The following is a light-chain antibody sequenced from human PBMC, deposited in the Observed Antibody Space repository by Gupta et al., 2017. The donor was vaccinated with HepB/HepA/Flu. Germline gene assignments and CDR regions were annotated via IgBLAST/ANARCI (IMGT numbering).Light chain of an antibody. J-gene: IGLJ2*01. CDR1: SSDVGTYNS. Sequence: QSALTQPASVSGSPGPSITISCTGTSSDVGTYNSVSWYQQYPGKAPKLLIYDDSNRPSGLSNRFSGSKSGNTASLTISGLQAEDEAEYYCSSFTGTNTLVVFGGGTKLTVL. CDR3: SSFTGTNTLVV. V-gene: IGLV2-14*03. CDR2: DDS.